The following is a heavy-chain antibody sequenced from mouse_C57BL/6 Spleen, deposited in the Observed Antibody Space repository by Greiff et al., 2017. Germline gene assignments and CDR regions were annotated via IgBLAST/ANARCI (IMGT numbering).Heavy chain of an antibody. V-gene: IGHV1-64*01. CDR3: ARLDYSNYYAMDY. J-gene: IGHJ4*01. D-gene: IGHD2-5*01. CDR1: GYTFTSYW. CDR2: IHPNSGST. Sequence: QVQLQQPGAELVKPGASVKLSCKASGYTFTSYWMHWVKQRPGQGLEWIGMIHPNSGSTNYNEKFKSKATLTVDKSSSTAYMQLSSLASEDSAVYYCARLDYSNYYAMDYWGQGTSVTVSS.